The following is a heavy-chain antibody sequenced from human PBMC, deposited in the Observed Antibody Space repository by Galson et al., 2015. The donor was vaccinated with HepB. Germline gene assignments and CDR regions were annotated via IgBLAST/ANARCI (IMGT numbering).Heavy chain of an antibody. D-gene: IGHD1-7*01. CDR2: INPNSGGT. Sequence: SVKVSCKASGYTFTSYYMHWVRQAPGQGLEWMGWINPNSGGTNYAQKFQGWVTMTRDTSISTAYMELGRLRSDDTAVYYCARGMRNTLLTGTTNWFDPWGQGTLVTVSS. V-gene: IGHV1-2*04. J-gene: IGHJ5*02. CDR3: ARGMRNTLLTGTTNWFDP. CDR1: GYTFTSYY.